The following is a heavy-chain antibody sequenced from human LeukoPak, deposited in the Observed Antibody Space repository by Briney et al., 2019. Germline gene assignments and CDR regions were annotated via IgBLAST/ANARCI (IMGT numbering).Heavy chain of an antibody. J-gene: IGHJ5*02. CDR3: AREGVFWGGYYTP. V-gene: IGHV4-4*02. Sequence: GSLRLSCAASGFTFSSYGMHWVRQPPGKGLEWIGEIYHSGSTNYNPSLKSRVTISVDKSKNQFPLKLSSVTAADTAVYYCAREGVFWGGYYTPWGRGPLVTVSS. D-gene: IGHD3-3*01. CDR2: IYHSGST. CDR1: GFTFSSYG.